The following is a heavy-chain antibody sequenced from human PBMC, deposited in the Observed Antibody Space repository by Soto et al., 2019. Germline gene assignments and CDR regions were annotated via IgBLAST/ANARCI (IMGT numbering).Heavy chain of an antibody. CDR2: ISSSGTTI. D-gene: IGHD3-3*01. CDR1: GFTFSNYE. V-gene: IGHV3-48*03. J-gene: IGHJ5*02. CDR3: ARGLTIFGVINNWFDP. Sequence: PGGSLRLSCVASGFTFSNYEMNWVRQAPGKGLEWVSDISSSGTTIYYADSVKGRFTISRDNAKNSLYLQMNSLRGEDTAVYYCARGLTIFGVINNWFDPWGQGTQVTVSS.